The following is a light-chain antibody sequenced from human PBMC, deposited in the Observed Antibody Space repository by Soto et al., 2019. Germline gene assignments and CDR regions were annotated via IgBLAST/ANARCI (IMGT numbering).Light chain of an antibody. J-gene: IGKJ1*01. V-gene: IGKV3-15*01. CDR2: GAS. Sequence: EIVMTQSPATLSVSPGERATLSCRASQSVSSNLAWYQQKPGQAPRLLIYGASTRATGIPARFSGSGSGTEFTLPINILQSEDFAVYYCQHYNNWRPWTFGQGTKVEIK. CDR3: QHYNNWRPWT. CDR1: QSVSSN.